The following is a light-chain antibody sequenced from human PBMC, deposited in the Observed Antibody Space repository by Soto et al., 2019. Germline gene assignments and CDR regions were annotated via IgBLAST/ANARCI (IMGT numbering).Light chain of an antibody. CDR2: DVS. Sequence: QSVLTQPASVSGSPGQSITISCTGTSSDVGGYNYVSWYQQHSGKAPKLMIYDVSNRPSGVSNRFSGSKSDNTASLTISGLQAEDEADYYCGSYASSSTLYVFGTGTKVTVL. CDR1: SSDVGGYNY. V-gene: IGLV2-14*01. J-gene: IGLJ1*01. CDR3: GSYASSSTLYV.